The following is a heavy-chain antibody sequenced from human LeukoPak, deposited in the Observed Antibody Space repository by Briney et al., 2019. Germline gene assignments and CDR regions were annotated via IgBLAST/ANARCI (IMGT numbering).Heavy chain of an antibody. CDR3: ARGSASYNY. J-gene: IGHJ4*02. CDR1: GGSISSSSYY. D-gene: IGHD1-26*01. V-gene: IGHV4-39*07. Sequence: PSETLSLTCTVSGGSISSSSYYWGWIRQPPGKGLEWIGSIYYSGSTYYNPSLKSRVTISVDTSKNQFSLKPSSVTAADTAVYYCARGSASYNYWGQGTLVTVSS. CDR2: IYYSGST.